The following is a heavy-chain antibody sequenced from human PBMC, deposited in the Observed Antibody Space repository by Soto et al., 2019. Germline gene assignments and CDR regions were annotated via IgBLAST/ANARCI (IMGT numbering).Heavy chain of an antibody. V-gene: IGHV2-5*02. J-gene: IGHJ4*02. Sequence: QITLKESGPTLVKPTQPLTLTCTFSGFSLSTSGVDVGWIRQPPGKALEWLALIYWDDDKRYSPSLKSRLTITIDNSKNQVVLTLTNMDPLDTATYYCAHRRPYSNSPEYFFDYWGQGTLVTVSS. CDR1: GFSLSTSGVD. CDR2: IYWDDDK. D-gene: IGHD6-6*01. CDR3: AHRRPYSNSPEYFFDY.